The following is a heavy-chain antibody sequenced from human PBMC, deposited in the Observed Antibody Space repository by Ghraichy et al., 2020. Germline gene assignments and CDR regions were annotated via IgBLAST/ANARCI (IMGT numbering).Heavy chain of an antibody. V-gene: IGHV2-70*11. CDR1: GFSLTTRGMC. Sequence: SGPTLVKPTQTLTLTCTFSGFSLTTRGMCVTWLRQPPGKALEWVARIDWDDDKYYSTSLKTRLTISKDTSKNQVVLTMTNMDPVDTATYYCARTSVGSTANWLAPWGQGTLVTVSS. J-gene: IGHJ5*02. CDR2: IDWDDDK. CDR3: ARTSVGSTANWLAP. D-gene: IGHD1-26*01.